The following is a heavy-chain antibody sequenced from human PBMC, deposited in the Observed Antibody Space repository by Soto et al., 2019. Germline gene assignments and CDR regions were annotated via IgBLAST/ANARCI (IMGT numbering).Heavy chain of an antibody. D-gene: IGHD3-10*01. V-gene: IGHV1-69*02. CDR2: IIPILVIA. CDR1: GGTFSSYT. Sequence: QVQLVQSGAEVKKPGSSVKVSCKASGGTFSSYTISWMRQAPGKGHEWMGRIIPILVIANYAQKFEGRVTITADKSTSTAYMELNSLRSEDTAVYYCASKVSESSDYLGQGTLVTVSS. CDR3: ASKVSESSDY. J-gene: IGHJ4*02.